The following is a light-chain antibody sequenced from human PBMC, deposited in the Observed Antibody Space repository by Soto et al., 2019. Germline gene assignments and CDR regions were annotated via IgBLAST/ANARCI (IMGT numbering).Light chain of an antibody. V-gene: IGLV2-14*01. J-gene: IGLJ2*01. CDR2: DVR. CDR1: SSDVGGYNY. Sequence: QSALTQPASVSGSPGQSINISCTGTSSDVGGYNYISWYQQHPGKAPKFIIYDVRNRPSGVSNRFSGSRSGNTASLTISGLQAEDEADYYCSSYTSSSTVIFGGGTKLTVL. CDR3: SSYTSSSTVI.